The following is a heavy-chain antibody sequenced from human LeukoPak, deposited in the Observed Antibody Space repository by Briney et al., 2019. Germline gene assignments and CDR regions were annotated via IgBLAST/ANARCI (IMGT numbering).Heavy chain of an antibody. J-gene: IGHJ4*02. V-gene: IGHV1-2*04. CDR3: ARAPTLLRFLEWLSSDFDY. Sequence: ASVKVSCKASGYTFTGYYMHWVRQAPGQGLEWMGWINPNSGGTNYAQKFQGWVTMTRDTSISTAYMELSRLRSDDTAVYYCARAPTLLRFLEWLSSDFDYWGQGTLVTVSS. CDR1: GYTFTGYY. CDR2: INPNSGGT. D-gene: IGHD3-3*01.